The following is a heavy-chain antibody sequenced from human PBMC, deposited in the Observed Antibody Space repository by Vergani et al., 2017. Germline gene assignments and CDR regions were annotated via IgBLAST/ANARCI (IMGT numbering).Heavy chain of an antibody. Sequence: QVQLQESGPGLVKPPGTLSLTCAVSGGSISSSNWWSWVRQPPGKGLEWIGEIYHSGSTNYNPSLKSRVTISGDKSKNQFSLKLSSVTAADTAVYYCASAYGDYRRSINWFDPWGQGTLVTVSS. CDR2: IYHSGST. CDR1: GGSISSSNW. V-gene: IGHV4-4*03. D-gene: IGHD4-17*01. CDR3: ASAYGDYRRSINWFDP. J-gene: IGHJ5*02.